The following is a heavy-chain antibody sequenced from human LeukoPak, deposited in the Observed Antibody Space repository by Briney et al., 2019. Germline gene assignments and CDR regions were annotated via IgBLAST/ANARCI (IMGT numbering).Heavy chain of an antibody. CDR1: GFTVSSNY. CDR2: IYSGGTT. Sequence: GGSLRLSCLVSGFTVSSNYRSWVRQTPGKGLEWVSVIYSGGTTKFADSVKGRFTIYRDTSKNTLYLQMNSLRVEDTAVYYCASKLTTGSWGQGTLVTVSS. J-gene: IGHJ5*02. V-gene: IGHV3-66*01. D-gene: IGHD4-17*01. CDR3: ASKLTTGS.